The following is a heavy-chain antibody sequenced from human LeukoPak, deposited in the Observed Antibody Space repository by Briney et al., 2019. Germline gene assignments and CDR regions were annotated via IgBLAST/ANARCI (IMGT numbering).Heavy chain of an antibody. V-gene: IGHV4-39*01. D-gene: IGHD1-26*01. CDR2: IYYSGST. Sequence: SETLSLTCTVSGGSICSSSYYWGWIRQPPGKGLEWIGSIYYSGSTYYNPSLKSRVTISVDTSKNQFSLKLSSVTAADTAVYYCARIVGATTRPFDYWGQGTLVTVSS. CDR3: ARIVGATTRPFDY. CDR1: GGSICSSSYY. J-gene: IGHJ4*02.